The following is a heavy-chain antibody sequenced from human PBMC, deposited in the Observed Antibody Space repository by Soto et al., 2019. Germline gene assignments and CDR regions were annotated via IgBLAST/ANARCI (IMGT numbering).Heavy chain of an antibody. CDR3: ARRDSHGYFRYFDN. J-gene: IGHJ4*02. CDR1: GGTFSSYP. Sequence: QVQLVQSGAEVKRPGSSVKVSCKASGGTFSSYPISWVRQAPGQGLEWMGGSNGNLGTGNYAQKFGGRHTITTDISPTTASMELSSLTPEDTAVYYCARRDSHGYFRYFDNWGQGTLVTVSS. D-gene: IGHD4-17*01. V-gene: IGHV1-69*06. CDR2: SNGNLGTG.